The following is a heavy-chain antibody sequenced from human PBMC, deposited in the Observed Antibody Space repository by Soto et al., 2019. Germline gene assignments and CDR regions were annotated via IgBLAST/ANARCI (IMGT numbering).Heavy chain of an antibody. Sequence: GESLKISCKGSGYSFTSYCIGWVRQMPGKGLESMGIIYPGDSDTRYSPSFQGQVTISADKSISTAYLQWSSLKASDTAMYYCARTAAAGKYYYGAMDVWGQGTTVTVSS. CDR3: ARTAAAGKYYYGAMDV. CDR2: IYPGDSDT. V-gene: IGHV5-51*01. J-gene: IGHJ6*02. D-gene: IGHD6-13*01. CDR1: GYSFTSYC.